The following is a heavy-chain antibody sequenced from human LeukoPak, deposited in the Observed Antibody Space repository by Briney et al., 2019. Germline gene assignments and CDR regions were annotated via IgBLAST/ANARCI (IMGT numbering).Heavy chain of an antibody. D-gene: IGHD1-26*01. J-gene: IGHJ4*02. CDR1: GGSISSSSYY. CDR3: ARKSRGYSGSYDY. Sequence: NPSETLSLTCTVSGGSISSSSYYWGWIRQPPGKGLEWIGYIYYSGSTNYNPSLKSRVTISVDTSKDQFSLKLSSVTAADTAVYYCARKSRGYSGSYDYWGQGTLVTVSS. CDR2: IYYSGST. V-gene: IGHV4-61*05.